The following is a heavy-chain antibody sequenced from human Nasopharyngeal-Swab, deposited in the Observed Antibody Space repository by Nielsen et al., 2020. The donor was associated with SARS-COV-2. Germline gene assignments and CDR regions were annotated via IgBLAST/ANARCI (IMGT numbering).Heavy chain of an antibody. V-gene: IGHV3-48*02. D-gene: IGHD6-13*01. J-gene: IGHJ4*02. CDR1: GFTFNSYG. CDR3: ARNLASRSSSWCFDY. CDR2: ISGSTGTI. Sequence: GEFLKISCAASGFTFNSYGMNWVRQAPGKGLQWVSYISGSTGTIYYADSVKGRFTISRDNAKNSLYLQMNSLREGDTAVYYCARNLASRSSSWCFDYWGQGTLVTVSS.